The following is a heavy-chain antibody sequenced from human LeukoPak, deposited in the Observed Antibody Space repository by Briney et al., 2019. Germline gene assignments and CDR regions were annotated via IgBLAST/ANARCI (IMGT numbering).Heavy chain of an antibody. CDR3: ARNTPIAYCGGDCYSQYFQH. V-gene: IGHV4-4*07. D-gene: IGHD2-21*02. CDR2: IYTSGST. CDR1: GGSISTYY. Sequence: PSETLSLTCTVAGGSISTYYWSWIRQPAGKGLEWIGRIYTSGSTNYNPSLKSRVTMSVDTSKNQFSLKLSSVTAADTAVCYCARNTPIAYCGGDCYSQYFQHWGQGTLVTVSS. J-gene: IGHJ1*01.